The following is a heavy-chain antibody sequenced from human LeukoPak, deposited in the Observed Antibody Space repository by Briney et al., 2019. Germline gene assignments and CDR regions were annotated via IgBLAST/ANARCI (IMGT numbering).Heavy chain of an antibody. CDR3: ASTEGYCGGDCYSNWYFDL. CDR1: GGTFSSYA. V-gene: IGHV1-69*01. J-gene: IGHJ2*01. CDR2: IIPIFGTA. Sequence: SVKVSCKASGGTFSSYAISWVRQAPGQGLEWMGGIIPIFGTANYAQKFQGRVTITADESTSTAYMELSSLGSEDTAVYYCASTEGYCGGDCYSNWYFDLWGRGTLVTVSS. D-gene: IGHD2-21*01.